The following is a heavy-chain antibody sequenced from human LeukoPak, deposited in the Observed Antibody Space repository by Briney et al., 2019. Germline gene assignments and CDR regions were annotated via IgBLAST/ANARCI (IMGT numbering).Heavy chain of an antibody. D-gene: IGHD6-19*01. V-gene: IGHV3-23*01. J-gene: IGHJ4*02. CDR3: AKILRSAGTDY. CDR1: GFTFSFTNA. CDR2: IGTTGVTT. Sequence: GGSLRLSCAASGFTFSFTNAWMNWVRQAPGKGLEWVTSIGTTGVTTYYADSVKGRLTISRDNSKNTLYLQMNSLRVEDTALYYCAKILRSAGTDYWGQGTLVTVSS.